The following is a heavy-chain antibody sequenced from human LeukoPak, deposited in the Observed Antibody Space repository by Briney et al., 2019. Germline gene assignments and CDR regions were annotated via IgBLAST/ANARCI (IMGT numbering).Heavy chain of an antibody. J-gene: IGHJ6*02. CDR2: INPNSGGT. V-gene: IGHV1-2*06. D-gene: IGHD2-15*01. Sequence: ASVKVSCKASGYTFTGYYMHWVRQAPGQGLEWMGRINPNSGGTNYAQKFQGRVTITRDTSASTAYMDLSSLRSEDTAVYYCARGLGYCSGGSCYALYYYYGMDVWGQGTTVTVSS. CDR1: GYTFTGYY. CDR3: ARGLGYCSGGSCYALYYYYGMDV.